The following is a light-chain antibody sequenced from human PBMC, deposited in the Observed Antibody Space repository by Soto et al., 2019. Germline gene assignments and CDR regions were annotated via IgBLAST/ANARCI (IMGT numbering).Light chain of an antibody. CDR3: QQYGRSPWT. CDR1: QSVSSSY. J-gene: IGKJ1*01. Sequence: EIVLTQSPGTLSLSPGERATLSCRASQSVSSSYLAWYQQKPGQAPRLLIYGASSRATGIPDRFSGSGSGTDFTLTVSRLKPEDFAVYYCQQYGRSPWTFGQGTKVEIK. V-gene: IGKV3-20*01. CDR2: GAS.